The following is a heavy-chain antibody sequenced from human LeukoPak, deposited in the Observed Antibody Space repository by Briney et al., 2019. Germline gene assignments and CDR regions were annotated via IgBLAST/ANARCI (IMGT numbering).Heavy chain of an antibody. D-gene: IGHD2-2*03. CDR2: IYYSGST. CDR1: GGSINDITYY. Sequence: SETLSLTCTVSGGSINDITYYWGWIRQPPGKGLEWIGSIYYSGSTYYNPSLKSRVTISVDTSKNQFSLKLSSVTAADTAVYFCARQTTSGYCSSTSCRNYFDYWGQGTLVTVSS. V-gene: IGHV4-39*01. CDR3: ARQTTSGYCSSTSCRNYFDY. J-gene: IGHJ4*02.